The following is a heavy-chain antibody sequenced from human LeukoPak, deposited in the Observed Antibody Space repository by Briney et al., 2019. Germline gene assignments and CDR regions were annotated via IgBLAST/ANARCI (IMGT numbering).Heavy chain of an antibody. CDR1: GGSISSSSYY. J-gene: IGHJ6*03. CDR2: IYYSGST. D-gene: IGHD6-13*01. Sequence: PSETLSLTCTVSGGSISSSSYYWGWIRQPPGKGLEWIGSIYYSGSTYYNPSLKSRVTISVDTSKNQFSLKLSSVTAADTAVYYCARETSSSSHHYYYYYMDVWGKGTTVTISS. CDR3: ARETSSSSHHYYYYYMDV. V-gene: IGHV4-39*07.